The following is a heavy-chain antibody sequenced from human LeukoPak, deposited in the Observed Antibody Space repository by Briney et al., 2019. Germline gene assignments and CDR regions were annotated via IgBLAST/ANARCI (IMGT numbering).Heavy chain of an antibody. CDR3: TSTPLDCSGGSCYLRSHY. V-gene: IGHV3-73*01. Sequence: PGGSPKLSCAASGFTFSGSAMHWVRQASGKGLEWVGRIRSKANSYATAYAASVKGRFTISRDDSKNTAYLQMNSLKTEDTAVYYCTSTPLDCSGGSCYLRSHYWGQGTLVTVSS. CDR2: IRSKANSYAT. CDR1: GFTFSGSA. J-gene: IGHJ4*02. D-gene: IGHD2-15*01.